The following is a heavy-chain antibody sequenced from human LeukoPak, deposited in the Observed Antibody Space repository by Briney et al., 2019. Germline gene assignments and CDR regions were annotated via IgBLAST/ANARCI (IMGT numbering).Heavy chain of an antibody. CDR1: GGSIISDTYY. CDR3: ARDIGSRWYAVWFDP. D-gene: IGHD6-13*01. V-gene: IGHV4-61*02. J-gene: IGHJ5*02. CDR2: VYTSGST. Sequence: TSETLSLTCTVSGGSIISDTYYWSWIRQPAGKGLEWIGRVYTSGSTNYNPSLKSRVTMSVDTSKNQFSLKLSSVTAADTAVYYCARDIGSRWYAVWFDPWGQGTLVTVSS.